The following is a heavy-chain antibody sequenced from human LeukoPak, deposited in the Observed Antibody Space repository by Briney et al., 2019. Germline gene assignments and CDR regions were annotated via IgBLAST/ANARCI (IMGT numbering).Heavy chain of an antibody. CDR3: AHSRDYQLLLDY. V-gene: IGHV2-5*01. J-gene: IGHJ4*02. CDR2: IYWNGDR. CDR1: GFSLSTSGVG. Sequence: SGPTLVNPTQTLTLTCTFSGFSLSTSGVGVGWIRQPPGKALEWLTLIYWNGDRRYSPSLKSRLTITKDTSKNQVVLTMTNMDPVDTATYYCAHSRDYQLLLDYWGQGTLVTVSS. D-gene: IGHD2-2*01.